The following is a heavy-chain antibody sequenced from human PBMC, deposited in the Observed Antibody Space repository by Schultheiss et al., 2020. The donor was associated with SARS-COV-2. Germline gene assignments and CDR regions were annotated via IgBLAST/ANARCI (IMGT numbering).Heavy chain of an antibody. CDR3: AKVLPIRYCSGGSCYSSLTDYYGMDV. V-gene: IGHV3-9*01. D-gene: IGHD2-15*01. J-gene: IGHJ6*02. CDR2: ISWNSGSI. CDR1: GFTFSSYW. Sequence: SLKISCAASGFTFSSYWMHWVRQAPGKGLEWVSGISWNSGSIGYADSVKGRFTISRDNAKNSLYLQMNSLRAEDTALYYCAKVLPIRYCSGGSCYSSLTDYYGMDVWGQGTTVTVSS.